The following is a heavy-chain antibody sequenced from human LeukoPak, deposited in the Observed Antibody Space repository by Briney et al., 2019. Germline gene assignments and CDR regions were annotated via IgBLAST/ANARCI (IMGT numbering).Heavy chain of an antibody. D-gene: IGHD6-19*01. CDR1: GFTFSSYA. Sequence: GGSLRLSCAASGFTFSSYAMSWVRQAPGKGPEWVSAISGSGGSTYYADSVKGRFTISRDNSKNTLYLQMNSLRAEDTAVYYCAKQSYSSGWYYSDYWGQGTLVTVSS. J-gene: IGHJ4*02. CDR3: AKQSYSSGWYYSDY. V-gene: IGHV3-23*01. CDR2: ISGSGGST.